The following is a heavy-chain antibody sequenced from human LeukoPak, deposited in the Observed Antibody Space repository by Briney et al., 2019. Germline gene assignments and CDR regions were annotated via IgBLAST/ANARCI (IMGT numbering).Heavy chain of an antibody. CDR2: IYHSGST. V-gene: IGHV4-38-2*02. Sequence: SETLSLTCTVSGYSISSGYYWGWIRQPPGKGLEWIGSIYHSGSTNYNPSLKSRVTISVDTSKNQFSLKLSSVTAADTAVYYCARIVVVPAAMNYYYYYYYMDVWGKGTTVTISS. CDR1: GYSISSGYY. J-gene: IGHJ6*03. D-gene: IGHD2-2*01. CDR3: ARIVVVPAAMNYYYYYYYMDV.